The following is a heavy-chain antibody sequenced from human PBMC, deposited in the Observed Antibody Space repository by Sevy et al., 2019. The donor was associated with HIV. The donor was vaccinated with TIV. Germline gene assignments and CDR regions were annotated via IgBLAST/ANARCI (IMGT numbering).Heavy chain of an antibody. D-gene: IGHD2-2*01. CDR3: ARPVVPAAMGDAFDI. J-gene: IGHJ3*02. CDR2: IIPIFGTA. CDR1: GGTFSSYA. V-gene: IGHV1-69*13. Sequence: ASLKVSCKASGGTFSSYAISWVRQAPGQGLEWMGGIIPIFGTANYAQKFQGRVTITADESTSTAYMELSSLRSEDTAVYYCARPVVPAAMGDAFDIWGQGTMVTVSS.